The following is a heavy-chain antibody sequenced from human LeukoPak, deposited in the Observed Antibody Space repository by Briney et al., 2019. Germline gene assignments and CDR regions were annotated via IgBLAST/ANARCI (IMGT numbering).Heavy chain of an antibody. D-gene: IGHD5-18*01. J-gene: IGHJ4*02. V-gene: IGHV3-30*03. CDR2: TSSDGGR. CDR1: GFTFRTYG. CDR3: AADNDNGYTLWK. Sequence: PGGSLRLSCATSGFTFRTYGSHWVRQSSGKGLEWVAVTSSDGGRNYGDSVKGRFTIYRDRDNSKSTLYLQMNNLRTDDTAVYYCAADNDNGYTLWKWGQGTRVTVSS.